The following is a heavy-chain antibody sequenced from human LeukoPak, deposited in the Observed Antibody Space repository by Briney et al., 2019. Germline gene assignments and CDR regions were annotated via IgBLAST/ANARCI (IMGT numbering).Heavy chain of an antibody. V-gene: IGHV1-18*01. CDR2: ISAYNGNT. Sequence: APVKVSCKASGYTFTSYDISWVRQAPGQGLEWMGWISAYNGNTNYVHSLQGRVTMTTDTSTSTAYMELRSLRSDDTAVYYCARDKVLRYFDWLHYYYYMDVWGKGTTVTISS. D-gene: IGHD3-9*01. CDR3: ARDKVLRYFDWLHYYYYMDV. J-gene: IGHJ6*03. CDR1: GYTFTSYD.